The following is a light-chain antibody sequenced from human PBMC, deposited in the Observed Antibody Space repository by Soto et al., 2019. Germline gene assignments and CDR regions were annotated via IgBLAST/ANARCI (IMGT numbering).Light chain of an antibody. V-gene: IGKV1-39*01. CDR3: QQSYSIPWT. CDR2: AAS. CDR1: QSVSIY. Sequence: DLQMTQSPSSLSASVGDRVSITCRASQSVSIYLNWYQQRPGKAPELLIQAASNLQSGVPSRFSGSGSGTDFTLIISSLQPEDFAFYHCQQSYSIPWTSGHGTKVDIK. J-gene: IGKJ1*01.